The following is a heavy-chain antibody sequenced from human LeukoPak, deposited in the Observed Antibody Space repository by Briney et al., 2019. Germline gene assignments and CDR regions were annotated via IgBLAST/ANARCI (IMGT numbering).Heavy chain of an antibody. CDR3: AKEGAYPIITYDS. J-gene: IGHJ5*01. D-gene: IGHD3-10*01. V-gene: IGHV3-7*01. CDR2: IKQDGNEK. CDR1: GFTFSSYW. Sequence: GGSLRLSCAASGFTFSSYWMNWVRQAPGKGLEWVANIKQDGNEKHYEDSVKGRFSISRDNAKNSLYLQMDSLIAEDTAVYYCAKEGAYPIITYDSWGQGALVTVSS.